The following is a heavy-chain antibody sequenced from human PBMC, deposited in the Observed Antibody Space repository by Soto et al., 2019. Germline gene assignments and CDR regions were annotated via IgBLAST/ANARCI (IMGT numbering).Heavy chain of an antibody. D-gene: IGHD3-10*01. CDR3: TRVVDGSAGEFDY. CDR2: IGSSGGGT. J-gene: IGHJ4*02. Sequence: GGSLRLSCAASGFPLSNYWMHWVRQAPGEGLVWVSRIGSSGGGTTYADSVKGRFTISRDNAKNTLYLQMNSLRAEDTAVYFCTRVVDGSAGEFDYWGQGTLVTVSS. CDR1: GFPLSNYW. V-gene: IGHV3-74*01.